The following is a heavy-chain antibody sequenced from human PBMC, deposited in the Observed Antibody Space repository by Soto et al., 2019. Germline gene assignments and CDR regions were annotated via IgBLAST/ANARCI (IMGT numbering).Heavy chain of an antibody. CDR3: ARRAGCDLWTGSPMGPPWDYYYGMDF. D-gene: IGHD3-3*01. CDR1: GGTFSSYA. CDR2: IIPIFGTA. Sequence: ASVKVSCKASGGTFSSYAISWVRQAPGQGLEWMGGIIPIFGTANYAQKFQGRVTITADESTSTAYMELSSLRSEDTAVYYCARRAGCDLWTGSPMGPPWDYYYGMDFWGQATTVTVSS. J-gene: IGHJ6*02. V-gene: IGHV1-69*01.